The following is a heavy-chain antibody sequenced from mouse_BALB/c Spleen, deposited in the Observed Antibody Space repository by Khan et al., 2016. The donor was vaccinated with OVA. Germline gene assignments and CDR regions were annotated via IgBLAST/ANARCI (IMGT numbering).Heavy chain of an antibody. CDR2: IWAGGST. Sequence: VQLQESGPGLVAPSQSLSITCTVYGYSLTRYGVHWVRQPPGKGLEWLGVIWAGGSTNYNSALMSRLSISKDNSKSQVSLKMNSLQTDDTAMYYCARLEDIWGQGTTLTVSS. CDR1: GYSLTRYG. J-gene: IGHJ2*01. V-gene: IGHV2-9*02. CDR3: ARLEDI. D-gene: IGHD1-3*01.